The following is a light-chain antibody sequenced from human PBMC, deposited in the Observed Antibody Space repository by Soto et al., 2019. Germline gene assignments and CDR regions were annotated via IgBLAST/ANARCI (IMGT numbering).Light chain of an antibody. CDR2: DTS. CDR1: TGAVTSGHF. Sequence: QAVVTQKPSLTVSPGGTVTLTCGSSTGAVTSGHFPHWFQQKPGQAPRTLIYDTSNKHSWTPARFSGSLLGGKAALTLSGAQPEDEADYYCLLFSSDARRVFGGGTKLTVL. V-gene: IGLV7-46*01. J-gene: IGLJ2*01. CDR3: LLFSSDARRV.